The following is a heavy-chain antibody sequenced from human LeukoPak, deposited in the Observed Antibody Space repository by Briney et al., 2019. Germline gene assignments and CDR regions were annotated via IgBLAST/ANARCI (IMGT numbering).Heavy chain of an antibody. CDR1: GFTFSSYA. CDR3: AKSPCTSLYWYFDL. CDR2: ISYDGSNK. D-gene: IGHD2-8*01. J-gene: IGHJ2*01. Sequence: GGSLRLSCAASGFTFSSYAMHWVRQAPGKVLEWVAGISYDGSNKYYADSVKGRFTISRDNSKNTLYLQMNSLRAEDTAVYYCAKSPCTSLYWYFDLWGRGTLVTVSS. V-gene: IGHV3-30*04.